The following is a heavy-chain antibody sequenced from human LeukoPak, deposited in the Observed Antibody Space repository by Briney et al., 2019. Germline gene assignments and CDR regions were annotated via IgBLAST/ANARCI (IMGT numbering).Heavy chain of an antibody. Sequence: GGSLRLSCAASGFTFSIYWMSWVRQAPGKGLEWVANIKQDGSEKYYVDSVKGRFTISRDNAKNSLYLQMNSLRAEDTAVYYCARRSGYFDYWGQGTLVTVSS. CDR3: ARRSGYFDY. CDR2: IKQDGSEK. J-gene: IGHJ4*02. CDR1: GFTFSIYW. V-gene: IGHV3-7*01.